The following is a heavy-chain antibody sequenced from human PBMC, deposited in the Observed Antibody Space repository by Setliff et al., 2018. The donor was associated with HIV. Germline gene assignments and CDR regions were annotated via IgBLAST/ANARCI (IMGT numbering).Heavy chain of an antibody. D-gene: IGHD3-9*01. CDR1: CVSITTDGYY. Sequence: SETLSLTCSVSCVSITTDGYYWSWIRHYPGKGLEWIGYMYHGGSTYYNASLASRLIMSLDPSKNQFSLKLNSMTAADTAMYYCAGGRYFRDIRDSRFDFWGQGMLVTVS. V-gene: IGHV4-31*03. CDR3: AGGRYFRDIRDSRFDF. J-gene: IGHJ4*02. CDR2: MYHGGST.